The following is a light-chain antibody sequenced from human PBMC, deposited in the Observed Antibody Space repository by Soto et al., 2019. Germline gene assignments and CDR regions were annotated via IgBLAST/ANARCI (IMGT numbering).Light chain of an antibody. CDR1: SSNIGGNS. CDR3: GSWDSSLSAYV. CDR2: DDN. V-gene: IGLV1-51*01. J-gene: IGLJ1*01. Sequence: QSVLTQPPSVSGSPGQSVTISCTGTSSNIGGNSVSWYQQLPGTAPKLLIYDDNKRPSGIPDRFSGSKSGTSATLGITGFQTGDEADYYYGSWDSSLSAYVFGTGTKVTVL.